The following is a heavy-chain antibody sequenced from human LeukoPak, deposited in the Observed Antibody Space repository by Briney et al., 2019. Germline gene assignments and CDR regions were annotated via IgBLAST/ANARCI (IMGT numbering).Heavy chain of an antibody. CDR2: IRSSGRPV. CDR3: ARDLEDYYYMDV. J-gene: IGHJ6*03. Sequence: GGSLRLSCAASGFTFSDYYMSWIRQAPGKGLEWVSYIRSSGRPVYYADSVKGRFTISRDNAKNSLYLQMNSLRAEDTAVYYCARDLEDYYYMDVWGKGTTVIVSS. CDR1: GFTFSDYY. V-gene: IGHV3-11*04.